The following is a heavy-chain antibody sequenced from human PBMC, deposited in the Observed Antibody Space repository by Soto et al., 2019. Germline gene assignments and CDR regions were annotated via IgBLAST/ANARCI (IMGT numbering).Heavy chain of an antibody. CDR3: AKGWDVKYFDH. Sequence: VQLQESGPGLVKASETLSLSCDVSGASLLSSYWSWVRQPAGKGLEWIGHIFSSGRTSYNPSLKSRVTMSIDTPNNKFSLSLNSVTAADTAVYYCAKGWDVKYFDHWGQGARVTVSS. CDR2: IFSSGRT. CDR1: GASLLSSY. V-gene: IGHV4-4*07. D-gene: IGHD1-26*01. J-gene: IGHJ4*02.